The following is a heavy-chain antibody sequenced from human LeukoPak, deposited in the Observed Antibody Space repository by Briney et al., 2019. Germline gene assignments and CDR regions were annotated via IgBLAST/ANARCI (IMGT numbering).Heavy chain of an antibody. Sequence: SETLSLTCAVSGYSISSGHYWGWIRQPPGKGLEWIGSIYHSGSSYYNPSLKSRGSFSVDTAKNHFSLKLTSVTAVDTAVYYCARAGSGSRDYFDYWGQGTLVTVSS. J-gene: IGHJ4*02. CDR1: GYSISSGHY. CDR2: IYHSGSS. V-gene: IGHV4-38-2*01. CDR3: ARAGSGSRDYFDY. D-gene: IGHD2-15*01.